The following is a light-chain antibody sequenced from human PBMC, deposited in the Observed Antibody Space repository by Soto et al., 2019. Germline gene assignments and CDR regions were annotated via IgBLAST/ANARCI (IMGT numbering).Light chain of an antibody. Sequence: DIQMTQSPSTLSASVGDRVTITCRASQSISSWLAWYQQKPGKAPKLLIYKASSLQSGVPSRFRGSGSGTEFTLTISSLQPDDFAPYYCQQYNSYPYTFGQGTKVDIK. CDR1: QSISSW. CDR2: KAS. V-gene: IGKV1-5*03. J-gene: IGKJ2*01. CDR3: QQYNSYPYT.